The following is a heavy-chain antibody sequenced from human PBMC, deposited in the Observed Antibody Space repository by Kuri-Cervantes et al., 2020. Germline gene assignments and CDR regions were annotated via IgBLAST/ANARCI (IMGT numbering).Heavy chain of an antibody. CDR3: TRGLQYSSDF. J-gene: IGHJ4*02. D-gene: IGHD4-11*01. CDR1: GFTFSSYA. CDR2: MSFDGRNE. Sequence: GESLKISCAVSGFTFSSYAMNWVRQAPGKGLEWVALMSFDGRNEYYADSVKGRFTISRDNAMKSLYLQMDTLRVEDTAIYYCTRGLQYSSDFWGQGTLVTVSS. V-gene: IGHV3-30*04.